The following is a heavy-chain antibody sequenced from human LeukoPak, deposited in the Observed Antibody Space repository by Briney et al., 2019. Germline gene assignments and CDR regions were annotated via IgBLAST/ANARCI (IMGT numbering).Heavy chain of an antibody. V-gene: IGHV3-23*01. CDR1: GFTFSSYA. J-gene: IGHJ5*02. D-gene: IGHD2-2*01. CDR3: AKVLGVVPAAIVGTNWFDP. Sequence: GGSLRLSCAASGFTFSSYAMSWVRQAPGKGLEWVSAISGSGGSTYYADSVKGRFTISRDNSKNTLYLQMNSLRAEDTAVYYCAKVLGVVPAAIVGTNWFDPWGQGTLVTVSS. CDR2: ISGSGGST.